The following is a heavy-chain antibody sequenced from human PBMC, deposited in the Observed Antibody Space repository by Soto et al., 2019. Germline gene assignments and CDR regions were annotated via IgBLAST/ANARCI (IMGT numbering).Heavy chain of an antibody. CDR3: ARGNGRSPSYYYYYYMDV. J-gene: IGHJ6*03. CDR2: INHSGST. CDR1: GGTFRGYY. V-gene: IGHV4-34*01. Sequence: SETLSLTCAVYGGTFRGYYWSWIRQPPGKGLEWIGEINHSGSTNYNPSLKSRVTISVDTSENQFSLKLSSVTAADTAVYYCARGNGRSPSYYYYYYMDVWGKGTTVTVSS. D-gene: IGHD1-1*01.